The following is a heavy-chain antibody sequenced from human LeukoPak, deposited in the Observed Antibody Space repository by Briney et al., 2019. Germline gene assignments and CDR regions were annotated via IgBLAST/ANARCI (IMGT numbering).Heavy chain of an antibody. CDR3: AKAPVLSSASGLDY. CDR1: GFTFSSYG. CDR2: IRYDGSNK. V-gene: IGHV3-30*02. J-gene: IGHJ4*02. Sequence: PGGSLRLSCAASGFTFSSYGMHWVRQAPGKGLGWVAFIRYDGSNKYYADSVKGRFTISRDNSKNTLYLQMNSLRAEDTAVYYCAKAPVLSSASGLDYWGQGTLVTVSS. D-gene: IGHD6-6*01.